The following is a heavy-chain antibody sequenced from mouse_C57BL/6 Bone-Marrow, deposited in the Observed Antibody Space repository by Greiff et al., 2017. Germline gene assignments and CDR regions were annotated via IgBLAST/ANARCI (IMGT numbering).Heavy chain of an antibody. CDR1: GFNIKDDY. J-gene: IGHJ1*03. D-gene: IGHD2-2*01. Sequence: EVQLQQSGAELVRPGASVKLSCTASGFNIKDDYMHWVKQRPEQGLEWIGWIDPENGDTEYASKFQGKATITADTSSNTAYLPLSSLTSEDTAVYYCTTWGYYWYFDVWGTGTTVTVSS. CDR2: IDPENGDT. CDR3: TTWGYYWYFDV. V-gene: IGHV14-4*01.